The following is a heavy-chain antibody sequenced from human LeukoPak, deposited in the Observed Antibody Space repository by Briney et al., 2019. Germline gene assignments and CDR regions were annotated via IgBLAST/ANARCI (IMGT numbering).Heavy chain of an antibody. CDR1: GYTFTSYG. V-gene: IGHV1-18*01. Sequence: ASVKVSCKASGYTFTSYGISWGRQAPRQGLERMGWISAYNGNTNYAQKLQGRVTMTTDTSTSTAYMELRSLRSDDTAVYYCARVHFMITFGGVIVTTLSYWGQGTLVTVSS. CDR2: ISAYNGNT. CDR3: ARVHFMITFGGVIVTTLSY. J-gene: IGHJ4*02. D-gene: IGHD3-16*02.